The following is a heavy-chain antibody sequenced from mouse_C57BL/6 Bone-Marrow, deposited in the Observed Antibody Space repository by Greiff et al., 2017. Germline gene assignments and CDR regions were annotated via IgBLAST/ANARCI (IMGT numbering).Heavy chain of an antibody. CDR3: ERSDY. CDR2: IDPSDSYT. CDR1: GYTFTSYW. J-gene: IGHJ2*01. Sequence: QVQLQQPGAELVRPGTSVKLSCKASGYTFTSYWMHWVKQRPGQGLEWIGVIDPSDSYTNYNQKFKGKATLTVDTSSSTAYMQLSSLTSEDSAVYYCERSDYWGQGTTLTVSS. V-gene: IGHV1-59*01.